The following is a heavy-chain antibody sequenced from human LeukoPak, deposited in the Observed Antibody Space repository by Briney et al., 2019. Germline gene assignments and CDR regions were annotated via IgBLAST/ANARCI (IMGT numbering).Heavy chain of an antibody. J-gene: IGHJ6*03. CDR1: GFTFSSYS. CDR2: ISSSSSTI. CDR3: AKRGYSNYPVYYYYMDV. Sequence: GGSLRLSCAASGFTFSSYSMNWVRQAPGKGLEWVSYISSSSSTIYYADSVKGRFTISRDNAKNSLYLQMNSLRAEDTAVYYCAKRGYSNYPVYYYYMDVWGKGTTVTVSS. D-gene: IGHD4-11*01. V-gene: IGHV3-48*04.